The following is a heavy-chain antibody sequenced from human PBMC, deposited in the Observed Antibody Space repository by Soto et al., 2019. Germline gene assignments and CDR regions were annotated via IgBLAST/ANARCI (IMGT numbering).Heavy chain of an antibody. D-gene: IGHD6-19*01. V-gene: IGHV6-1*01. Sequence: SQTLSLACAISGDSVSSNSAAWHWIRQSPSRGLEWLGRTYYRSKWYNGYSVSVKSRITINPDTSKNQFSLQLNSVSPEDTAVYYCTGQSVAVPIDYWAEGTPGTV. CDR3: TGQSVAVPIDY. CDR1: GDSVSSNSAA. CDR2: TYYRSKWYN. J-gene: IGHJ4*02.